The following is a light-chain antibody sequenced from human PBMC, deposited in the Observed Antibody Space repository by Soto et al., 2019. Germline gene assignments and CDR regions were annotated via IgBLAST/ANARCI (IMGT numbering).Light chain of an antibody. V-gene: IGKV3-20*01. J-gene: IGKJ3*01. CDR2: GAS. Sequence: EIVLTQSPGTLSLSPGERATLSCRASQSINSRYLAWYQQKPGQAPRLLIYGASSRATGIPDRFSGSGSGTEFTLTISRMEPEDFAVYYCQQFGSAPGFTFGPGTKVEIK. CDR1: QSINSRY. CDR3: QQFGSAPGFT.